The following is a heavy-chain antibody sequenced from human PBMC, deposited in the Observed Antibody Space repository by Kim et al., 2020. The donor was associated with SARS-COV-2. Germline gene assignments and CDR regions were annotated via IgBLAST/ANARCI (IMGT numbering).Heavy chain of an antibody. D-gene: IGHD3-22*01. V-gene: IGHV4-59*09. J-gene: IGHJ4*02. Sequence: NPALKRRVTISVDTSKNQFSLKLSSVTAADTAVYYCARGGGSGYYYFDYWGQGTLVTVSS. CDR3: ARGGGSGYYYFDY.